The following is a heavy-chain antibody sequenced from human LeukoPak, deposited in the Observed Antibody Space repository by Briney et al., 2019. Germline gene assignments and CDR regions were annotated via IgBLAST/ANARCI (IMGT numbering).Heavy chain of an antibody. CDR3: ARDLPFYYDFWSGHLNWFDP. V-gene: IGHV7-4-1*02. CDR1: GYTFTSYA. D-gene: IGHD3-3*01. CDR2: INTNTGNP. Sequence: ASVKVSCKASGYTFTSYAMNWVRQAPGQGLEWMGWINTNTGNPTYAQGSTGRFVFSLDTSVSTAYLQISSLKAEDTAVYYCARDLPFYYDFWSGHLNWFDPWGQGTLVTVSS. J-gene: IGHJ5*02.